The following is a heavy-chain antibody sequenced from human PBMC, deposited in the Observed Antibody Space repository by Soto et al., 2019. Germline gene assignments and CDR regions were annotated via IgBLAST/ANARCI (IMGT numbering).Heavy chain of an antibody. Sequence: QVQLQQWGAGLLKPSETLSLTCAVYGGSFSGYYWSWIRQPPGKGLEWIGEINHSGSTNYNPSLKSRVTISVDTSKNQFSLKLSSVTAADTAVYYCARGCKANFGVVIRYYYYYGMDVWGQGTTVTVSS. CDR2: INHSGST. CDR1: GGSFSGYY. V-gene: IGHV4-34*01. CDR3: ARGCKANFGVVIRYYYYYGMDV. D-gene: IGHD3-3*01. J-gene: IGHJ6*02.